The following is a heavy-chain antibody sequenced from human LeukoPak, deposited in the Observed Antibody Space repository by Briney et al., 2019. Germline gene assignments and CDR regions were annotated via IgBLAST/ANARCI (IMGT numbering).Heavy chain of an antibody. CDR1: GGSISNYY. V-gene: IGHV4-59*08. D-gene: IGHD5-24*01. J-gene: IGHJ4*02. CDR3: ARHQDGYGDYFDF. CDR2: IHSSGRT. Sequence: SETLSLTCTVPGGSISNYYWSWIRQPPGKGLEWIGYIHSSGRTKYDPSLESRVTISIDTSMNQFSLKVSSVTAPDTAVYYCARHQDGYGDYFDFWGQGILVTVSS.